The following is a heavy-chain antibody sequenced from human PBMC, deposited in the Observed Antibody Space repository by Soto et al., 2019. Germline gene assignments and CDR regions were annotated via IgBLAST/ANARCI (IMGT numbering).Heavy chain of an antibody. V-gene: IGHV3-30-3*01. CDR2: ISYDGSNK. CDR1: GFTFSSYA. D-gene: IGHD3-22*01. J-gene: IGHJ4*02. CDR3: ARSPPYDSSGYALDY. Sequence: GSLRLSCAASGFTFSSYAMHWVRRAPGKGLEWVAVISYDGSNKYYADSVKGRFTISRDNSKNTLYLQMNSLRAEDTAVYYCARSPPYDSSGYALDYWGQGTLVTVSS.